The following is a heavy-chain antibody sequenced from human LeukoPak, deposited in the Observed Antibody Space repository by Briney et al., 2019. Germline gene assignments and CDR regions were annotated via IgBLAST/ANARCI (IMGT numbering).Heavy chain of an antibody. V-gene: IGHV3-21*01. D-gene: IGHD5-18*01. Sequence: PGGALRLSCAASGFTFSTYGMSWVGQAPGKGLEGVSSISSSSSYIYYADSVKGRFTISRDNAKNSLYLQMNSLTAEDTAVYYCARDTAMDHWGQGTLVTVSS. CDR1: GFTFSTYG. J-gene: IGHJ4*02. CDR2: ISSSSSYI. CDR3: ARDTAMDH.